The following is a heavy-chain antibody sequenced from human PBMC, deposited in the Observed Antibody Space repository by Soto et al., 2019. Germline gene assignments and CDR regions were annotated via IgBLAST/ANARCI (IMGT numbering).Heavy chain of an antibody. CDR2: ISYTGAT. Sequence: QVHLQESGPGQVRPSQTLSLSCSVSGGSISRGAYFWTWIRQFPGKGLEWIAYISYTGATYYTPSLKSRATILADTSKNHFSLKLHSVTSADTAVYYCARGGPVSVSPAWQLLGYFDYWGQGTLVTVSS. CDR1: GGSISRGAYF. CDR3: ARGGPVSVSPAWQLLGYFDY. J-gene: IGHJ4*02. D-gene: IGHD2-15*01. V-gene: IGHV4-31*03.